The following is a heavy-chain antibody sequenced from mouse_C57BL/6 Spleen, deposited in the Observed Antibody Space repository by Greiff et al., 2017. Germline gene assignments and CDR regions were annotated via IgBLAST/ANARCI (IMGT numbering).Heavy chain of an antibody. V-gene: IGHV3-1*01. CDR3: ARTHYYGSSWGAMDY. J-gene: IGHJ4*01. Sequence: EVQGVESGPGMVKPSQSLSLTCTVTGYSITSGYDWHWIRHFPGNKLEWMGYISYSGSTNYNPSLKSRISITHDTSKNHFFLKLNSVTTEDTATYYCARTHYYGSSWGAMDYWGQGTSVTVSS. D-gene: IGHD1-1*01. CDR2: ISYSGST. CDR1: GYSITSGYD.